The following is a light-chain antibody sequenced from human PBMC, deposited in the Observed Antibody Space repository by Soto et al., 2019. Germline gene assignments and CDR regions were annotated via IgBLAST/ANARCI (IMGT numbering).Light chain of an antibody. V-gene: IGKV2-28*01. CDR1: QSLLHSNGYNY. CDR2: LGS. CDR3: MQALQTPRT. Sequence: DIVMTQSPLSLPVTPGEPASISCRSSQSLLHSNGYNYLDWYLQKPGQSPQLLIYLGSNRSSGVTDRFSGSGSGTDFTLKISRVEAEDVGVYYCMQALQTPRTVGGGTKGDIK. J-gene: IGKJ4*01.